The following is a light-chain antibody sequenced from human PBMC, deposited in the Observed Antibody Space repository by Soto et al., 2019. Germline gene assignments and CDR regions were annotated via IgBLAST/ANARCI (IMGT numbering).Light chain of an antibody. Sequence: QSARTQPASVSGSPGQSIAMSCTGTSRDVGSYNLVSWYQQHPGKAPKVMIYEGSKRPSGVSDRFSGSKSGNTASLTISGLQADDEADYYCCSYAGSSTYVFGTGTKLTVL. V-gene: IGLV2-23*01. CDR1: SRDVGSYNL. CDR3: CSYAGSSTYV. J-gene: IGLJ1*01. CDR2: EGS.